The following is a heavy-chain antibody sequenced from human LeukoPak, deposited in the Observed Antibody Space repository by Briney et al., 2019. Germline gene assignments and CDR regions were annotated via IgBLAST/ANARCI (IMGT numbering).Heavy chain of an antibody. CDR1: GFTFSSYR. V-gene: IGHV3-74*01. CDR2: INTDGSST. J-gene: IGHJ4*02. D-gene: IGHD3-22*01. Sequence: GGSLRLSCAASGFTFSSYRMHWVRQAPGKGLVWVSRINTDGSSTAYADFVKGRFTISRDNAKNSLYQQMNSLRAEDTAVYYCARDVTYYYDSSGYYYDYWGQGTLVTVSS. CDR3: ARDVTYYYDSSGYYYDY.